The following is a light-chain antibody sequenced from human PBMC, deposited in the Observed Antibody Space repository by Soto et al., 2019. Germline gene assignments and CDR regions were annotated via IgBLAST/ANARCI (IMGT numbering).Light chain of an antibody. CDR3: QQYGSSPPWT. V-gene: IGKV3-20*01. CDR1: HTISSSY. CDR2: GAS. J-gene: IGKJ1*01. Sequence: EFVLTQSPGTLSLSPGERATLSCRASHTISSSYLAWYQQKPGQAPRLLIYGASSRATGIPDRFSGGGSGTDFTLTISRLEPEDFAVYYCQQYGSSPPWTFGQGTKVDIK.